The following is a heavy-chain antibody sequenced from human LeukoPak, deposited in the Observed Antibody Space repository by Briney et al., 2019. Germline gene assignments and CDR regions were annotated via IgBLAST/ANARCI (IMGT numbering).Heavy chain of an antibody. CDR2: INPNSGGT. Sequence: ASVKVSCKASGYTFTGSYMHWVRQAPGQGLEWMGWINPNSGGTNYAQKFQGRVTMTRDTSISTAYMELSRLRSDDTAVYYCARGVYNPKYYYYYMDVWGKGTTVTVSS. J-gene: IGHJ6*03. V-gene: IGHV1-2*02. CDR1: GYTFTGSY. D-gene: IGHD5/OR15-5a*01. CDR3: ARGVYNPKYYYYYMDV.